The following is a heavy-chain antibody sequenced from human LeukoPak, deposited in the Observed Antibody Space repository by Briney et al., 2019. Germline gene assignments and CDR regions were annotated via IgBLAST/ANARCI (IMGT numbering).Heavy chain of an antibody. Sequence: YWGWIRQPPGKGLEWIGNIYYTGPTYYNASLESRVTISLDTSKNQFFLKLNSVTAADTAVYYCARVPSSGSRYGPWFDYWGQGTLVTVSS. CDR2: IYYTGPT. V-gene: IGHV4-39*07. CDR1: Y. CDR3: ARVPSSGSRYGPWFDY. J-gene: IGHJ4*02. D-gene: IGHD5-18*01.